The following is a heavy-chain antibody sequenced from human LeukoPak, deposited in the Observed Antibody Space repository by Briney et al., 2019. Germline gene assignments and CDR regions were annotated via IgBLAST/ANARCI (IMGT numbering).Heavy chain of an antibody. CDR2: IIPIFGTA. D-gene: IGHD3-22*01. J-gene: IGHJ6*03. CDR1: GYTFTSYA. Sequence: GASVKVSCKASGYTFTSYAISWVRQAPGQGLEWMGGIIPIFGTANYAQKFQGRVTITADESTSTAYMELSSLRSEDTAVYYCARESLDSSPHYYYMDVWGKGTTVTVSS. CDR3: ARESLDSSPHYYYMDV. V-gene: IGHV1-69*13.